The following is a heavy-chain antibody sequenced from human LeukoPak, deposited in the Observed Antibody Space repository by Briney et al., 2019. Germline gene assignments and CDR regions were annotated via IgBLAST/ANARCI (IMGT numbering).Heavy chain of an antibody. CDR3: AAEDGGKNTVEFGY. V-gene: IGHV3-30*02. J-gene: IGHJ4*02. CDR2: IQYDGSNK. Sequence: GGSLRLSCAPSAFTFNKYGMHWVRQAPGKGLEWLTFIQYDGSNKYYADSVKGRFTISRDNAKNSLYLQMNSLRAEDTAVYYCAAEDGGKNTVEFGYWGQGTLVTVSS. D-gene: IGHD1-26*01. CDR1: AFTFNKYG.